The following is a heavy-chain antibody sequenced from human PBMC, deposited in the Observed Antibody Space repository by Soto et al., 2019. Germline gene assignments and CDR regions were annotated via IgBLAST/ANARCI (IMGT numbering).Heavy chain of an antibody. V-gene: IGHV3-23*01. D-gene: IGHD2-21*01. CDR2: ISGSGGTT. Sequence: EVQLLESGGGLVQPGGSLRLSCAASGFTFRSNVMSWVRQAPGKGLEWVSGISGSGGTTYYADSVKGRFTISRDNSKNTLYLQMNSLRAEDTAVFYCAKAFFSLAYFDYWVQGTLVTVSS. J-gene: IGHJ4*02. CDR3: AKAFFSLAYFDY. CDR1: GFTFRSNV.